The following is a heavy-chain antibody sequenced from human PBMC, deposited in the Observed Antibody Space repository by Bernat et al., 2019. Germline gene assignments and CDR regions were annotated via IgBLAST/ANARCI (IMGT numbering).Heavy chain of an antibody. Sequence: EVQLVESGGGLVQPVGSLKLSCAASGFTFSGSAMHWVRQASGKGLEWVGRIRSKANSYATAYAESVKGRFTIARDDSKNTAYLQMNSLKTEDAAEYYCTRPGWNSGLDYWGQGTLVTVSS. V-gene: IGHV3-73*02. D-gene: IGHD1-7*01. CDR1: GFTFSGSA. J-gene: IGHJ4*02. CDR2: IRSKANSYAT. CDR3: TRPGWNSGLDY.